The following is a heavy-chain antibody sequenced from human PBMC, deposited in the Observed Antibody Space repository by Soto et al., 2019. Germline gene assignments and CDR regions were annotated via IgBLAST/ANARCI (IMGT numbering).Heavy chain of an antibody. D-gene: IGHD3-16*01. CDR2: IYSGGAP. CDR3: AGEFEMDV. Sequence: EVQLVESGGGLTQPGGSLRLSCAASGFSVSSNYMSWVRQAPGKGLEWVSVIYSGGAPYYADSVKGRFTISRDNSENTVYLQMNSLRAEDTAMYYCAGEFEMDVWGQGTTVTVSS. J-gene: IGHJ6*02. CDR1: GFSVSSNY. V-gene: IGHV3-53*01.